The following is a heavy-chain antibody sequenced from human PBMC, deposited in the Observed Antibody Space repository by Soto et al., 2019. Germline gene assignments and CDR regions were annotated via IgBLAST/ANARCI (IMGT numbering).Heavy chain of an antibody. CDR2: MNPNSGNT. Sequence: QVQLVQSGAEVKKPGASVNVSCKASGYTFTSYDINWVRQATGQGLEWMGWMNPNSGNTGYAQKFQGRVTMTRNTSISTAYMELSSLRSEDTAVYYCARGRRFYDFWSGYLPAHFDYWGQGTLVTVSS. D-gene: IGHD3-3*01. CDR1: GYTFTSYD. J-gene: IGHJ4*02. V-gene: IGHV1-8*01. CDR3: ARGRRFYDFWSGYLPAHFDY.